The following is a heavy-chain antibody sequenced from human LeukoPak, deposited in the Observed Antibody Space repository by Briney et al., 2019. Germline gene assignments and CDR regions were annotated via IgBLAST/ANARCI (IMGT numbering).Heavy chain of an antibody. Sequence: SETLSLTCTVSGGSTSAYYWSWIRQPPGKGLEWIGYIYYSGSTNYNPSLKSRVTMSVDTSKNQFSLKLSSVNAADTAVYYCARDFASYYYGMDVWGQGTTVTVSS. V-gene: IGHV4-59*01. CDR2: IYYSGST. CDR3: ARDFASYYYGMDV. J-gene: IGHJ6*02. CDR1: GGSTSAYY. D-gene: IGHD3-3*01.